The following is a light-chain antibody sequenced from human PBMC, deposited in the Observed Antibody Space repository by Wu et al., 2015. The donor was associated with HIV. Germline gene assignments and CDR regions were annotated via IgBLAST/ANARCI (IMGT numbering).Light chain of an antibody. CDR1: QSVSSSY. Sequence: EIVLTQSPGTLSLSPGERATLSCRASQSVSSSYLAWYQQKPGQAPRLLIYGASTRATGIPARFSGSGSGTEFTLTISSMQSEDFAVYYCQQYNNWPXTFGQGTKLEIK. CDR3: QQYNNWPXT. J-gene: IGKJ2*01. V-gene: IGKV3-15*01. CDR2: GAS.